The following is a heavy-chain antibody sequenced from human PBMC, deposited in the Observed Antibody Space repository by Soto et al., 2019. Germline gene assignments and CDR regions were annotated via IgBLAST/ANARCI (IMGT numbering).Heavy chain of an antibody. CDR1: GDSITSYY. J-gene: IGHJ3*02. Sequence: QVQLQESGPGLVKPSETLSLTCTVSGDSITSYYWSWIRQPPGKGLEWIGHIYYNGRTNYNPSLKSRVTIYEHTSKNQFSLRLSSVTAADTAVYYCARLPHRSLAFDIWGQGTMVTVSS. D-gene: IGHD6-6*01. CDR3: ARLPHRSLAFDI. V-gene: IGHV4-59*08. CDR2: IYYNGRT.